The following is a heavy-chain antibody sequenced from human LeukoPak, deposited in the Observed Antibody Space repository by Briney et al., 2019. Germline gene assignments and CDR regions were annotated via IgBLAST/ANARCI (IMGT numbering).Heavy chain of an antibody. J-gene: IGHJ4*02. V-gene: IGHV3-20*04. CDR1: GFTVSSNY. D-gene: IGHD3-22*01. CDR2: INWNGGST. Sequence: GGSLRLSCAASGFTVSSNYMSWVRQAPGKGLEWVSGINWNGGSTGYADSVKGRFTISRDNAKNSLYLQMNSLRAEDTALYYCAREDYYDSSGYYGVLVDYWGQGTLVTVSS. CDR3: AREDYYDSSGYYGVLVDY.